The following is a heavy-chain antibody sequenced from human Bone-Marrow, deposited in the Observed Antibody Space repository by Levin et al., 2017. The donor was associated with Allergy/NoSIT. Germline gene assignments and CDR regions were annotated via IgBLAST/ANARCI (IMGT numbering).Heavy chain of an antibody. CDR2: IWYDGSNK. CDR1: GFTFSSYG. Sequence: LSLTCAASGFTFSSYGMHWVRQAPGKGLEWVAVIWYDGSNKYYADSVKGRFTISRDNSKNTLYLQMNSLRAEDTAVYYCARESESSGWYVHGNPVPHDYYYYYGMDVWGQGTTVTVSS. D-gene: IGHD6-19*01. J-gene: IGHJ6*02. CDR3: ARESESSGWYVHGNPVPHDYYYYYGMDV. V-gene: IGHV3-33*01.